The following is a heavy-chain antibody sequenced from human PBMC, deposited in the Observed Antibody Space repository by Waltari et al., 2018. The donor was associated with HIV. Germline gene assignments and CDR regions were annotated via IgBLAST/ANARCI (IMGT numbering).Heavy chain of an antibody. D-gene: IGHD6-19*01. V-gene: IGHV3-73*02. CDR1: GFTFSGSA. CDR2: IRTKSNNYAK. CDR3: TSWDSSGWKANF. J-gene: IGHJ4*02. Sequence: EVQLVESGGGLVQPGGSLKLSCAASGFTFSGSAVHWVRQPSGKGLEWVGRIRTKSNNYAKEYAASVKGRFSISRDDSKNTAFLQMNSLKTEDTAVYYCTSWDSSGWKANFWGQGTLVTVSS.